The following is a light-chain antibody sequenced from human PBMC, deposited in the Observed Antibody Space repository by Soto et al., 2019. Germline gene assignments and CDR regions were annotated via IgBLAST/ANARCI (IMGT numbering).Light chain of an antibody. CDR1: SSDVGYYNY. J-gene: IGLJ2*01. CDR2: EVS. V-gene: IGLV2-14*01. CDR3: SSYTTSSTQV. Sequence: QSALTQPASVSGSPGQSITISCTGTSSDVGYYNYVSWYQHHPGKAPKLIIYEVSNRPSGVSNRFSGSKSGNTASLTISGLQAEDEADYYCSSYTTSSTQVFGGGPSSPS.